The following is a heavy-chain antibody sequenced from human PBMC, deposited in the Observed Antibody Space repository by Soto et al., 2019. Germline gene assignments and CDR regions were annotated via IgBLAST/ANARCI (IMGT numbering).Heavy chain of an antibody. J-gene: IGHJ6*02. CDR2: INHSGST. V-gene: IGHV4-34*01. Sequence: SETLSLTCAVDGGSFSCYYWSWIRQPPGKGLEWIGEINHSGSTNYNPSLKSRVTISVDTSKNQFSLKLSSVTAADTAVYYCARLRSGIAAAGTQHYYYYGMDVWGQGTAVTVSS. D-gene: IGHD6-13*01. CDR1: GGSFSCYY. CDR3: ARLRSGIAAAGTQHYYYYGMDV.